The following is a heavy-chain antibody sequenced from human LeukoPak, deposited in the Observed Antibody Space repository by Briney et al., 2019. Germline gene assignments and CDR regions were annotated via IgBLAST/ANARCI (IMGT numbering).Heavy chain of an antibody. V-gene: IGHV3-48*03. CDR2: ISGSGSTI. CDR1: GFTFSSYE. D-gene: IGHD6-19*01. J-gene: IGHJ4*02. Sequence: PGGSLRLSCAASGFTFSSYEMNWVRQAPGKGREWISYISGSGSTIYYADSVKGRFTISRDNAKNSLYLQMNSLRAEDTAVYYCARDTSGWYKRFDYWGQGTLVTVSS. CDR3: ARDTSGWYKRFDY.